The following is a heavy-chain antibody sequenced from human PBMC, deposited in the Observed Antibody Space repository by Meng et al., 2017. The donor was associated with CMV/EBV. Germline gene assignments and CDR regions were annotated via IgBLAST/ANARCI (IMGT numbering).Heavy chain of an antibody. Sequence: GESLKISCAASGFTFSSYAMHWVRQAPGEGLEWVAVISYDGSNKYYADSVKGRFTISRDNSKNTPYLQMNSLRAEDTAVYYCARVAIFGVALDYWGQGTLVTVSS. CDR3: ARVAIFGVALDY. CDR2: ISYDGSNK. V-gene: IGHV3-30-3*01. D-gene: IGHD3-3*01. J-gene: IGHJ4*02. CDR1: GFTFSSYA.